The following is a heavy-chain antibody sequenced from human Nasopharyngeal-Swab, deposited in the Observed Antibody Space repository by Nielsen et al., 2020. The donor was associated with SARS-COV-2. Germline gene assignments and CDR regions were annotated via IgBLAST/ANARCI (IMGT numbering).Heavy chain of an antibody. Sequence: WIRQPPGKGLEWIGSIYYSGSTYYNPSLKSRVTISVDTSKNQFSLKLSSVTAADTAVYYCARDNRTLDPWGQGTLVTVSP. V-gene: IGHV4-39*07. D-gene: IGHD1-14*01. J-gene: IGHJ5*02. CDR2: IYYSGST. CDR3: ARDNRTLDP.